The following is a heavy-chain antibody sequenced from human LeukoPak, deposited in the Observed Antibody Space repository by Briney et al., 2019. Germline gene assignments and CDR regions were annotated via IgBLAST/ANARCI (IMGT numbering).Heavy chain of an antibody. CDR2: ISYDGSNK. CDR1: GFTFSSYG. J-gene: IGHJ5*02. Sequence: GGSLRLSCAASGFTFSSYGMHWVRQAPGKGLEWVAVISYDGSNKYYADSVKGRFTISRDNSKNTLYLQMNSLRAEDTAVYYCARDPSDYYDSSGYYDNWFDPWGQGTLVTVSS. CDR3: ARDPSDYYDSSGYYDNWFDP. V-gene: IGHV3-30*03. D-gene: IGHD3-22*01.